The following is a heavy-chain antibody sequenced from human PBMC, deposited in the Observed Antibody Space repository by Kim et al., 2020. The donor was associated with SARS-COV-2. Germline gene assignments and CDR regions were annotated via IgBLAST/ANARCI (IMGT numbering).Heavy chain of an antibody. D-gene: IGHD5-12*01. Sequence: GGSLRLSCAASGFNFGTYDMSWVRQAPGKGLKWVSVMKDPGGNTYYADSVKGRFTISRDNARNSLYLQMNSLRAEDTAVYYCAKGAWLDYWGPG. CDR3: AKGAWLDY. V-gene: IGHV3-23*01. J-gene: IGHJ4*02. CDR1: GFNFGTYD. CDR2: MKDPGGNT.